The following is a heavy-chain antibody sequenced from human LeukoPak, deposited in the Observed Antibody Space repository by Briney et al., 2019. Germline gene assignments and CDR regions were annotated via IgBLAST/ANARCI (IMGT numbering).Heavy chain of an antibody. V-gene: IGHV3-21*01. D-gene: IGHD3-22*01. CDR3: NGNYYDGSGYSYYYYYMDV. Sequence: GGSLRLSCAASGFTFSSYSMNWVRQAPGKGLEWVSSISSSSSYIYYADSVKGRFTISRDNAKNSLYLQMNSLRAEDTAVYYCNGNYYDGSGYSYYYYYMDVWGKGTTVTVSS. CDR1: GFTFSSYS. CDR2: ISSSSSYI. J-gene: IGHJ6*03.